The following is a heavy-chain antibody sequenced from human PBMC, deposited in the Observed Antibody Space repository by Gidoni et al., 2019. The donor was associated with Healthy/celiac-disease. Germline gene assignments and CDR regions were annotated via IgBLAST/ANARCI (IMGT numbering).Heavy chain of an antibody. Sequence: QLQLQASGPGLGKPSETMYLTYTGSGGSISSSSYYWGWIRQPPGKGLEWIVSIYYSGSTYYNPSLKTRVTISVDTSNNQFSLKLSSVTAADTAVYYCARHRPPSRSGIDYWGQGTLVTVSS. J-gene: IGHJ4*02. V-gene: IGHV4-39*01. CDR2: IYYSGST. CDR3: ARHRPPSRSGIDY. CDR1: GGSISSSSYY. D-gene: IGHD2-15*01.